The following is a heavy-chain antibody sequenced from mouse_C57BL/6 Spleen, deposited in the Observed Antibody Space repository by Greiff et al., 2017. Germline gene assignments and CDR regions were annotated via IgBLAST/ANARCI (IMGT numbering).Heavy chain of an antibody. CDR1: GYTFTSYW. J-gene: IGHJ2*01. V-gene: IGHV1-74*01. CDR3: AIGGSSYPDY. CDR2: IHPSDSDT. Sequence: QVQLKQPGAELVKPGASVKVSCKASGYTFTSYWMHWVKQRPGQGLEWIGRIHPSDSDTNYNQKFKGKATLTVDKSSSTAYMQLSSLTADDSAVYYCAIGGSSYPDYWGQGTTLTVSS. D-gene: IGHD1-1*01.